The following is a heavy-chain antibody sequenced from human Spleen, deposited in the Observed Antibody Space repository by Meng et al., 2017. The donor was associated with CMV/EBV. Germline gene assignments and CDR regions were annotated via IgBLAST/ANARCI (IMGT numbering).Heavy chain of an antibody. Sequence: ASVKVSCKASDYTFSSYGISWVRQAPGHGLEWMGGFDPEDGETIYAQKFQGRVTMTEDTSTDTAYMELSSLRSEDTAVYYCATIRRDAFDIWGQGTMVTVS. CDR2: FDPEDGET. CDR1: DYTFSSYG. CDR3: ATIRRDAFDI. V-gene: IGHV1-24*01. J-gene: IGHJ3*02.